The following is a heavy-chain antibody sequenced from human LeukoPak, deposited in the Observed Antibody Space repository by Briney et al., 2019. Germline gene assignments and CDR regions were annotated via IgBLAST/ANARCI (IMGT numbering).Heavy chain of an antibody. V-gene: IGHV3-7*01. J-gene: IGHJ3*02. D-gene: IGHD3-10*01. Sequence: GGSLRLSCAASGFTLRSYTMNWVRQAPGKGLEWVANIKQDGSEKYYVDSVKGRFTVSRDNAKNSLYLQMNSLRAEDTAVFYCARGGMVRRVMGAFDIWGQGTLVTVSS. CDR2: IKQDGSEK. CDR3: ARGGMVRRVMGAFDI. CDR1: GFTLRSYT.